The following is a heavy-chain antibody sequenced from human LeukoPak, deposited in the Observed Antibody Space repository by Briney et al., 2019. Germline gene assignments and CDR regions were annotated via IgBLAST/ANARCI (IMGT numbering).Heavy chain of an antibody. CDR3: ARDPQYQLLSLDY. V-gene: IGHV3-7*01. CDR1: GFTFSRYW. CDR2: IKQDGSEK. D-gene: IGHD2-2*01. Sequence: GGSLRLSCAASGFTFSRYWMSWVRQAPGKGLEWVANIKQDGSEKYYVDSVKGRFTISRDNAKNSLYLQMNSLRAEDTAVYYCARDPQYQLLSLDYWGQGTLVTVSS. J-gene: IGHJ4*02.